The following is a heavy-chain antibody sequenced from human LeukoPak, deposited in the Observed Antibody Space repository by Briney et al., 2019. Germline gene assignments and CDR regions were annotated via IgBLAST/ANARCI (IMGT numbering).Heavy chain of an antibody. J-gene: IGHJ4*02. Sequence: SVKVSCKASGGTFSSYAISWVRQAPGQGLEWMGRIIPILGIANYAQKFQGRVTITADKSTSTAYMELSSLRSGDTAVYYCARDLYCTNGVCSDYWGQGTLVTVSS. CDR1: GGTFSSYA. D-gene: IGHD2-8*01. V-gene: IGHV1-69*04. CDR3: ARDLYCTNGVCSDY. CDR2: IIPILGIA.